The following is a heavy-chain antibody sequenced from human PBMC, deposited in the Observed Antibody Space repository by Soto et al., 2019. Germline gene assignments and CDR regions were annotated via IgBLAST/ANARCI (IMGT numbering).Heavy chain of an antibody. Sequence: ETLSLTCTVSGGSMNDYYWSWIRQPAGKGLEWIGRIFTSGNTNYNPSLRSRLTMSVDTSTNQVSLRLTSVTAADTAVYYCASGRLVSRYYGLDVWGQGTTVTVSS. CDR1: GGSMNDYY. CDR3: ASGRLVSRYYGLDV. CDR2: IFTSGNT. J-gene: IGHJ6*02. D-gene: IGHD6-6*01. V-gene: IGHV4-4*07.